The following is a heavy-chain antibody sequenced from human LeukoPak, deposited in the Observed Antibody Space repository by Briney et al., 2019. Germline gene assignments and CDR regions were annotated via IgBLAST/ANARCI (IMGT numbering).Heavy chain of an antibody. J-gene: IGHJ4*02. CDR2: ISGSGGST. V-gene: IGHV3-23*01. CDR1: GFTFSSYG. D-gene: IGHD6-19*01. CDR3: AKHIYSSGWYYFDY. Sequence: GGSLRLSCAASGFTFSSYGMSWVRQAPGKGLEWVSAISGSGGSTYYADSVKGRFTISRDNSKNTLYLQMSSLRAEDTAVYYCAKHIYSSGWYYFDYWGQGTLVTVSS.